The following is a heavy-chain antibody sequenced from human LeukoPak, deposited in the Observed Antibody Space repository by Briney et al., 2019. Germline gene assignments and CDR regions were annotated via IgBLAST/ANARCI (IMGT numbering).Heavy chain of an antibody. CDR3: ARPLRVTMIRGAAFRASSDFDP. CDR1: GYTFSGYY. CDR2: INPNTGGT. V-gene: IGHV1-2*02. D-gene: IGHD3-10*01. J-gene: IGHJ5*02. Sequence: ASVTVSFTASGYTFSGYYIHWVRQAPGQGLEWMGWINPNTGGTKYAQKFQDRVTMTRDTSISTAYMELSRLRSDDTAVYYCARPLRVTMIRGAAFRASSDFDPWGQGTLVTVSS.